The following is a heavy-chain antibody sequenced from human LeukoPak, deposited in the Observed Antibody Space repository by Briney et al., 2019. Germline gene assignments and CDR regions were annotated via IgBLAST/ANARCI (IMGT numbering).Heavy chain of an antibody. CDR2: TNQDGSEK. CDR1: GFIFSSSW. D-gene: IGHD3-22*01. J-gene: IGHJ4*02. V-gene: IGHV3-7*01. CDR3: VRLRRNSDRSGYYYYYNY. Sequence: GGSLRLSCAASGFIFSSSWMTWVRQAPGKGLEWVANTNQDGSEKYYLDSVRGRFTISRDNAKSSLFLQMNSLRAEDTALYYCVRLRRNSDRSGYYYYYNYWGQRILVTVSS.